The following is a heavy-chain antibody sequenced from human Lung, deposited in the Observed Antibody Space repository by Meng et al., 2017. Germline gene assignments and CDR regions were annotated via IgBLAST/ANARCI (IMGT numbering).Heavy chain of an antibody. J-gene: IGHJ4*02. V-gene: IGHV4-61*02. CDR2: IYASGST. D-gene: IGHD5-12*01. CDR1: GGSISSYSYY. CDR3: ARDAYSGYAMAY. Sequence: SETLSLTCTVSGGSISSYSYYWIWIRQPAGKGLEWIGRIYASGSTNYNPSLKSRVSISVDRSKNQFSLRLTSVTAADTAVYYCARDAYSGYAMAYCGQGRLVAFSS.